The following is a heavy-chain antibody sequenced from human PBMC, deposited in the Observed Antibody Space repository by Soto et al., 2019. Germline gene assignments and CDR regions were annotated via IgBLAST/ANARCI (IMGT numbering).Heavy chain of an antibody. D-gene: IGHD6-6*01. J-gene: IGHJ4*02. CDR1: GYTFTSCD. Sequence: ASVKVSCKASGYTFTSCDISWVRQATGQGLEWMGWMNPNSGNTGYAQKFQGRVTMTRNTSISTAYMELSSLRSEDTAVYYCARGRAARQNDYWGQGTLVTVSS. V-gene: IGHV1-8*01. CDR3: ARGRAARQNDY. CDR2: MNPNSGNT.